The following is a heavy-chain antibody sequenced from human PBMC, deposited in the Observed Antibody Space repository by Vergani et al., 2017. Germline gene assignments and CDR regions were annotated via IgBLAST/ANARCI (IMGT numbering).Heavy chain of an antibody. D-gene: IGHD1-14*01. V-gene: IGHV4-59*01. CDR1: GGSLSGYY. Sequence: QVQLQESGPGLVRPSETLSLTCTVSGGSLSGYYWNWIRPTPGEGLAWIGYVEDSGYFNYNPSLKTRVSMSSDTSNNQFSLMLSSVTVADTAVYYCARSIVSRNPPDYFDNWGQGTLVTVSS. J-gene: IGHJ4*02. CDR3: ARSIVSRNPPDYFDN. CDR2: VEDSGYF.